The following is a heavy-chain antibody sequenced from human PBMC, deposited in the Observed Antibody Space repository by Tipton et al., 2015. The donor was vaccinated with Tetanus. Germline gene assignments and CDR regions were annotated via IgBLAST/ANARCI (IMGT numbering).Heavy chain of an antibody. Sequence: LRLSCAVSGGSISSGGYSWSWIRQPPGKGLEWIGYIYHSGSTYYNPSLKSRVTISVDRSKNQFSLKLSSVTAADTAVYYCARAPPHYDILTGYYAYYFDYWDQGTLVTVSS. CDR3: ARAPPHYDILTGYYAYYFDY. D-gene: IGHD3-9*01. V-gene: IGHV4-30-2*01. CDR2: IYHSGST. CDR1: GGSISSGGYS. J-gene: IGHJ4*02.